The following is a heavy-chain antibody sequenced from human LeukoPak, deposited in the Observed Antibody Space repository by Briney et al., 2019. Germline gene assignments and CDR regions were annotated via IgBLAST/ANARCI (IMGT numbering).Heavy chain of an antibody. V-gene: IGHV3-23*01. D-gene: IGHD4-17*01. J-gene: IGHJ5*02. Sequence: GGSLRLSCAASGFSFSSFAMTWVRQAPGKGLEGVSSITGGHYATYNTDSVKGRFTISRDNAKNTLYLQMNSLRADDTAIYYCTKDPNGDYIGAFDPWGQGTLVTVSS. CDR3: TKDPNGDYIGAFDP. CDR1: GFSFSSFA. CDR2: ITGGHYAT.